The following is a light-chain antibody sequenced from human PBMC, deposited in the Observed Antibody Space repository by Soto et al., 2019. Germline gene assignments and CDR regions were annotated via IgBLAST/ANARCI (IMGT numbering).Light chain of an antibody. J-gene: IGLJ1*01. V-gene: IGLV2-14*03. CDR3: RSFTSSSSYV. CDR1: SSDFGIYNS. CDR2: AVT. Sequence: QSALTQPASVSGSPGQSITLLCTGTSSDFGIYNSVSCYQQHQGKDPKRMIHAVTNRPSSVSGRFSGSRSGNTASLTISGLQAEDEPDYYCRSFTSSSSYVFGTGTKLTVL.